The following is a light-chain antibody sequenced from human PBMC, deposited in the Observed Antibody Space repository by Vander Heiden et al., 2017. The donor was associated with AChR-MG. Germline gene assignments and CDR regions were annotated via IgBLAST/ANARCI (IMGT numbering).Light chain of an antibody. CDR1: QNISTY. J-gene: IGKJ1*01. V-gene: IGKV1-39*01. CDR3: QQSHSLPWT. Sequence: DIQMTQSPSSLSASIGDRVTISCRAGQNISTYLNWYQQKPGKAPKLLINVASSLRSGVPPRFSGSGSGTEFTLTISSLQPEDFATYYCQQSHSLPWTFGQGTKVDIK. CDR2: VAS.